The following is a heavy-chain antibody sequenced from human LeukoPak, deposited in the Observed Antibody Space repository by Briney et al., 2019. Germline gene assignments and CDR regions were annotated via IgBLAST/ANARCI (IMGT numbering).Heavy chain of an antibody. CDR2: IYTSGST. CDR1: GGSISSYY. J-gene: IGHJ5*02. Sequence: SETLSLTCTVSGGSISSYYWSWIRQPPGKGLEWIGYIYTSGSTNYNPSLKSRVTISVDTSKNQFSLKLSSVTAADTAVYYCARHQYDFWSGSANWFDPWGQGTLATVSS. CDR3: ARHQYDFWSGSANWFDP. V-gene: IGHV4-4*09. D-gene: IGHD3-3*01.